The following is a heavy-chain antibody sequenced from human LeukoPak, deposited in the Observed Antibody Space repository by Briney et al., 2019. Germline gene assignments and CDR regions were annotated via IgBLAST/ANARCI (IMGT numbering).Heavy chain of an antibody. D-gene: IGHD3-22*01. CDR2: ISGSGGST. CDR1: GFTFSTYV. J-gene: IGHJ4*02. CDR3: ARDADTYYYDSSGYYYGY. Sequence: PGGSLRLSCAASGFTFSTYVMSWVRQAPGKGLEWVSGISGSGGSTYYRDSVKGRFTISRDNSKNTLYLQMNSLRAEDTAVYYCARDADTYYYDSSGYYYGYWGQGTLVTVSS. V-gene: IGHV3-23*01.